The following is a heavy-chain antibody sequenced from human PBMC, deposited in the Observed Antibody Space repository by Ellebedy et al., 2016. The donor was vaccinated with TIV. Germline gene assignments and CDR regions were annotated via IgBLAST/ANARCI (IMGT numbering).Heavy chain of an antibody. CDR1: GGSFSGYY. D-gene: IGHD3-10*01. CDR2: INHSGST. Sequence: MPSETLSLTCAVYGGSFSGYYWSWIRQPPGKGLEWIGEINHSGSTYYNPSLKSRVTISVDRSKNQFSLKLSSVTAADTAVYYCASSGAGSDYFDLWGRGTLVTVSS. J-gene: IGHJ2*01. V-gene: IGHV4-34*01. CDR3: ASSGAGSDYFDL.